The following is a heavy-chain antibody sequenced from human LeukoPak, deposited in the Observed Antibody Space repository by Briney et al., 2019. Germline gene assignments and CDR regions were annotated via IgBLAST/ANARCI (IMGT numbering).Heavy chain of an antibody. Sequence: GGSLSLSCAASGFTFDDYGMSWVRQAPGKGLEWVSGINWNGGSTGYADSVKGRFTISRDNSKNTLDLQVNSLRVEDTAVYYCARGLFLSGYLDAFDMWGQGTVVTVSS. D-gene: IGHD3-22*01. CDR2: INWNGGST. V-gene: IGHV3-20*04. J-gene: IGHJ3*02. CDR1: GFTFDDYG. CDR3: ARGLFLSGYLDAFDM.